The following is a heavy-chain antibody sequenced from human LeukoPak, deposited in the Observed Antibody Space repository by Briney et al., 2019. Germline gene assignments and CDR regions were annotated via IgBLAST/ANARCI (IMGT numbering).Heavy chain of an antibody. CDR1: GFTFSSYG. CDR3: AKETSLDYYMDV. Sequence: GGSLRLSCAASGFTFSSYGMHWVRQAPGKGLEWVAFIRYDGSNKYYADSVKGRFTISRDNSKNTLYLQMNSLRAEDTAVYYCAKETSLDYYMDVWGKGTTVTVSS. J-gene: IGHJ6*03. V-gene: IGHV3-30*02. CDR2: IRYDGSNK.